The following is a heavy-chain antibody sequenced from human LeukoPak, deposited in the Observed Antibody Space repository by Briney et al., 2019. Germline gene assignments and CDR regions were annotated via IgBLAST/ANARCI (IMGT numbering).Heavy chain of an antibody. CDR3: ATSTYSSSPS. CDR2: INQDGSEK. V-gene: IGHV3-7*01. Sequence: GGSLRLSCAASGFSCSSYWMIWVRQAPGKGLEWVANINQDGSEKYYVDSVEGRFTISRDDAKHSLYLQMNSLRAEDSALYYCATSTYSSSPSWGQGTLVTVSS. J-gene: IGHJ5*02. CDR1: GFSCSSYW. D-gene: IGHD6-6*01.